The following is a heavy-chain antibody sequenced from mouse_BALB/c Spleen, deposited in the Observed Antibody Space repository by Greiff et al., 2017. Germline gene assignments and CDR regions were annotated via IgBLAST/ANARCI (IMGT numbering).Heavy chain of an antibody. CDR1: GFTFSSYA. CDR2: ISSGGST. V-gene: IGHV5-6-5*01. J-gene: IGHJ2*01. D-gene: IGHD3-1*01. Sequence: EVKLMESGGGLVKPGGPLKLSCAASGFTFSSYAMSWVRQTPEKRLEWVASISSGGSTYYPDSVKGRFTISRDNARNILYLQMSSMRSEDTAMYYCARGGTEDYFDYWGQGTTLTVSS. CDR3: ARGGTEDYFDY.